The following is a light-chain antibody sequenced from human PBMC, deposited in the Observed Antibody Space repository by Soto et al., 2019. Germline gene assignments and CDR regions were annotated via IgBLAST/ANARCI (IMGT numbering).Light chain of an antibody. CDR1: QSLLDSNGYNY. CDR2: MGS. J-gene: IGKJ1*01. V-gene: IGKV2-28*01. CDR3: REALQTPWT. Sequence: DIVMTPSPLSLPVTPGEPASISCRSSQSLLDSNGYNYLDWYLQKPGHSPQLLIYMGSNRASGVPDRFRGSGSGTDFTLKISRVEDEYVGVYYGREALQTPWTFGQGTKVEIK.